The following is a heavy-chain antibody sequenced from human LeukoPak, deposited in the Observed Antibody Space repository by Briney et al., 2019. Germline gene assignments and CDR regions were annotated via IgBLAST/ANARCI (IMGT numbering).Heavy chain of an antibody. CDR1: GGSISSYY. CDR2: INHSGST. J-gene: IGHJ4*02. Sequence: PSETLSLTCTVSGGSISSYYWSWIRQPPGKGLEWIGEINHSGSTNYNPSLKSRVTISVDTSKNQFSLKLSSVTAADTAVYYCARGDYYDSSGYSRFLDYWGQGTLVTVSS. CDR3: ARGDYYDSSGYSRFLDY. V-gene: IGHV4-34*01. D-gene: IGHD3-22*01.